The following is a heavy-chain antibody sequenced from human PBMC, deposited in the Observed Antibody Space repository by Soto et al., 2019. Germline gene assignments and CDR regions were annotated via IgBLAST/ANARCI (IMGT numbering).Heavy chain of an antibody. CDR2: LTAYNGNT. CDR1: GYTFTSYG. CDR3: ARIPNERGGWFGL. D-gene: IGHD2-8*01. V-gene: IGHV1-18*01. Sequence: QIQLVQSGAEVKEPGASVKVSCKASGYTFTSYGVTWVRQAPGQGLEWMGWLTAYNGNTNYAQKLQGRVTMTTDTSTSTADMERRSLSSDDTAVYFCARIPNERGGWFGLWCQGNLVTGSS. J-gene: IGHJ5*02.